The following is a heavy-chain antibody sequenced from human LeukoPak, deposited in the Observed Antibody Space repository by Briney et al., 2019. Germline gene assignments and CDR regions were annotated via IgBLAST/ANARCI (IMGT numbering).Heavy chain of an antibody. D-gene: IGHD1-14*01. CDR3: ARVQSGFSEAPGHFDP. Sequence: EASVKVSCKASGGTFSSYAISWVRQAPGQGLEWMGGIIPIFGTANYAQKFQGRVTITADESTSTAYMELSSLRSEDTAVYYCARVQSGFSEAPGHFDPWGQGTLVTVSS. CDR2: IIPIFGTA. V-gene: IGHV1-69*13. J-gene: IGHJ5*02. CDR1: GGTFSSYA.